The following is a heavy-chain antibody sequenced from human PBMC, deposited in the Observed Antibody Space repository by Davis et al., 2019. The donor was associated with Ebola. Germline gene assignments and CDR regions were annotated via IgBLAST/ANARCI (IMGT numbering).Heavy chain of an antibody. V-gene: IGHV1-3*01. CDR3: ARGRYYPDY. J-gene: IGHJ4*02. Sequence: ASVKVSCKAPGYTLTSNVMHWVRQAPGQRLEWVGWINGGNGNTKYSQKFQGRVTISRDTSATTVYLELSSLASEDTAVYYCARGRYYPDYWGQGTLVPVSS. D-gene: IGHD3-10*01. CDR1: GYTLTSNV. CDR2: INGGNGNT.